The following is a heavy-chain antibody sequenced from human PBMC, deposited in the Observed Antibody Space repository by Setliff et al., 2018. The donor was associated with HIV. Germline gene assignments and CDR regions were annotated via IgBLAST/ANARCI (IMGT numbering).Heavy chain of an antibody. CDR2: IYYTGIT. CDR1: GGSVTSYL. Sequence: SETLTLTCSISGGSVTSYLWHWFRQPPGKGLEWIGYIYYTGITDNNPSLEGRVTISVDTSKNQVSLRLKSVTTADTAVYYCARELYGGNSRPFDYWGQGALVTVSS. V-gene: IGHV4-59*02. J-gene: IGHJ4*02. CDR3: ARELYGGNSRPFDY. D-gene: IGHD2-21*02.